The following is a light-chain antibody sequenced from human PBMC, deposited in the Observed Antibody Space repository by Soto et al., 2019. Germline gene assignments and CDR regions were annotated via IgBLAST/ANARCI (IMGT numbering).Light chain of an antibody. Sequence: EIVMTQSPATLSVSPGERATISCRASQTVSSNLAWYQQKPGQAPRLLIHGASTRAAGIPARFSGSGSGTEFTRTIISLQSEDFAVYYCQQYNDWPPFTVGPGTRVDIK. CDR2: GAS. J-gene: IGKJ3*01. CDR3: QQYNDWPPFT. CDR1: QTVSSN. V-gene: IGKV3-15*01.